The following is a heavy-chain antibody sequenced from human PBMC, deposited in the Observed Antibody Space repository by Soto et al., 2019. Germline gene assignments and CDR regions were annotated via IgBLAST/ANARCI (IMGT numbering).Heavy chain of an antibody. CDR3: ARDIGSGAGAWFDP. Sequence: GGALRLSCAASGFTFSSYDMHWVRQATGKGLEWVSAIGTAGDTYYPGSVKRRFTISRENAKNSLYLQMNSLRAGDTAVYYCARDIGSGAGAWFDPWGQGTLVTVSS. D-gene: IGHD1-26*01. CDR2: IGTAGDT. V-gene: IGHV3-13*01. CDR1: GFTFSSYD. J-gene: IGHJ5*02.